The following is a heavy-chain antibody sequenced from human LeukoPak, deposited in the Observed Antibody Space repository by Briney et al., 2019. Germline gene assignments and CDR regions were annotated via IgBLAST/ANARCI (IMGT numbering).Heavy chain of an antibody. V-gene: IGHV1-2*02. J-gene: IGHJ4*02. D-gene: IGHD3-9*01. CDR1: GYTFTGYY. Sequence: GASVKVSCKASGYTFTGYYMHWVRQAPGQGLEWMEWINPNSGGTNYAQKFQGRVTMTRDTSISTAYMELSRLRSDDTAVYYCARDLGYDILTGYPEFDYWGQGTLVTVSS. CDR2: INPNSGGT. CDR3: ARDLGYDILTGYPEFDY.